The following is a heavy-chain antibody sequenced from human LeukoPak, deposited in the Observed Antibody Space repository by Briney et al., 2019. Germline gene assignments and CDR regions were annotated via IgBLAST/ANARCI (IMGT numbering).Heavy chain of an antibody. CDR1: GFTFSSYG. J-gene: IGHJ3*02. D-gene: IGHD6-13*01. CDR2: IRYDGSNK. V-gene: IGHV3-30*02. CDR3: ATHSSSWYVGAFDI. Sequence: PGGSLRLSCAASGFTFSSYGMHWGRQAPGKGLEWVAFIRYDGSNKYYADSVKGRFTISRDNSKNTLYLQMNSLRAEDTAVYYCATHSSSWYVGAFDIWGQGTMVTVSS.